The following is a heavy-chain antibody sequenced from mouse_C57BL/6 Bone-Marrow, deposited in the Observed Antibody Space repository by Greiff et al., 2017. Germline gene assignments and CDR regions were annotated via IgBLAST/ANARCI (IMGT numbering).Heavy chain of an antibody. J-gene: IGHJ3*01. Sequence: EVQLVESGGGLVKPGGSLKLSCAASGFTFSSYTMSWVRQTPEKRLEWVATISGGGGNTYYPDSVKGRFTISRDNAKNTLYLQMSSRRSEDTALYYCARHAAYYSNYGFAYWGQGTLVTVSA. CDR1: GFTFSSYT. D-gene: IGHD2-5*01. CDR3: ARHAAYYSNYGFAY. CDR2: ISGGGGNT. V-gene: IGHV5-9*01.